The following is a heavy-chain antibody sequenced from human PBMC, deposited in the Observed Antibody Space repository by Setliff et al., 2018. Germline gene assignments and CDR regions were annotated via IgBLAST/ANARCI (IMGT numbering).Heavy chain of an antibody. V-gene: IGHV1-3*01. J-gene: IGHJ6*02. D-gene: IGHD3-3*01. CDR1: GYTFTSYA. CDR2: VNAGNGNT. Sequence: ASVKVSCKASGYTFTSYAMHWVRQAPGQRLEWMGWVNAGNGNTTYSQKFQGRVTITRDTSASTAYMELSSLRSEDTAVYYCARDPRQNDNFWSGYYYYYYYGMDVWGQGTTVTVSS. CDR3: ARDPRQNDNFWSGYYYYYYYGMDV.